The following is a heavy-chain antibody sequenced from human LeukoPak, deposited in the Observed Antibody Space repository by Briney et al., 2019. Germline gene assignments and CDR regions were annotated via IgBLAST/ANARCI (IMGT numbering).Heavy chain of an antibody. CDR3: ARDDREPTASFDY. CDR2: ISPSGGST. D-gene: IGHD1-14*01. J-gene: IGHJ4*02. V-gene: IGHV1-46*01. CDR1: GYTFTSNY. Sequence: GASVKVSCKAFGYTFTSNYMHWVRQAPGQGPEWMGVISPSGGSTTYAQKFQGRVTMTTDTSTSTAYMELRSLRSDDTAVYYCARDDREPTASFDYWGQGTLVTVSS.